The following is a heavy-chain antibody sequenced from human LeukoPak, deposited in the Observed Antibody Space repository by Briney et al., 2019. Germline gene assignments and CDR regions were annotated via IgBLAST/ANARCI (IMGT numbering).Heavy chain of an antibody. CDR3: ARNSSGYSNNDY. J-gene: IGHJ4*02. CDR2: ISGSGT. V-gene: IGHV3-23*01. Sequence: GGSLRLSCEASGFTFSSYAMNWVRQTPGKGLDWVSTISGSGTYYADSVKGRFTISRDNSKNTLYLQMNSLRVEDTALYYCARNSSGYSNNDYWGQGILVTVSS. CDR1: GFTFSSYA. D-gene: IGHD3-22*01.